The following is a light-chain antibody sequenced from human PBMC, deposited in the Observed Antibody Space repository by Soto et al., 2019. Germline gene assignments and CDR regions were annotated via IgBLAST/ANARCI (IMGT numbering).Light chain of an antibody. Sequence: DIQMTQSPSTLPASVGDRVTITCRASQNIHNWLAWYQQKPGKGPSLLIYKASNLESGVSSNFSGSGSGTEFTITISSLQQDDIGTYYCQQNNRYPWTFGQGTKVEIK. CDR1: QNIHNW. CDR3: QQNNRYPWT. V-gene: IGKV1-5*03. CDR2: KAS. J-gene: IGKJ1*01.